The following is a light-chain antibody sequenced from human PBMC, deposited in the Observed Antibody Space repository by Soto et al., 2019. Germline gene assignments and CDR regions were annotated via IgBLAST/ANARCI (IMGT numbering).Light chain of an antibody. Sequence: EIVLTQSPATLSLSPVERATLSCRASQSVSSYLAWYQQKPGQAPRLLIYDASNRATGIPARFSGSVSGTDFTLTISSLEPEDFAVYYCQQRSNWPPITFGQGTRLEIK. CDR2: DAS. CDR1: QSVSSY. J-gene: IGKJ5*01. V-gene: IGKV3-11*01. CDR3: QQRSNWPPIT.